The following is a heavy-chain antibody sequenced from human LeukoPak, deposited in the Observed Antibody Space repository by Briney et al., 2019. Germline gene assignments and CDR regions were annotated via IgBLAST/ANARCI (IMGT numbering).Heavy chain of an antibody. J-gene: IGHJ4*02. CDR3: ARTTYFDY. V-gene: IGHV3-30*03. D-gene: IGHD4-17*01. CDR2: ISYDGSNK. Sequence: GGSLRLSCAASGFTFSSYGMHWVRQAPGKGLEWVAVISYDGSNKYYADSVKGRFTISRDNSKNTLYLQMNSLRAEDTAVYYCARTTYFDYWGQGTLVTVSS. CDR1: GFTFSSYG.